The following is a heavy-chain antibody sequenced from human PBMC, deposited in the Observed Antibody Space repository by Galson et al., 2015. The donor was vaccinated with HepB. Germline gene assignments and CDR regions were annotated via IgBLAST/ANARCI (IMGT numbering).Heavy chain of an antibody. CDR3: ARDPIRQGYTYGNFDY. CDR2: INQDGSVT. CDR1: GFTFSSYW. J-gene: IGHJ4*02. Sequence: SLRLSCAASGFTFSSYWMSWVRQAPGKGLEWVGNINQDGSVTHYIDPVKGRFTISRDSAKNSLFLQMNNLRAEDTALYYCARDPIRQGYTYGNFDYWGQGTLVTVSS. V-gene: IGHV3-7*03. D-gene: IGHD5-18*01.